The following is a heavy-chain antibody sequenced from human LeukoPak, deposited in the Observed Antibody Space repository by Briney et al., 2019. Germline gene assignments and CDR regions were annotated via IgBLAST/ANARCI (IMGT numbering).Heavy chain of an antibody. D-gene: IGHD6-13*01. V-gene: IGHV3-23*01. Sequence: GGSLRLSCAASGLTFSSYAMTWVRQAPGKGLEWVSSISVSGGSTDYADSVKGRFTISRDNSKNTLYLQINSLRAEDTAVYYCAKRRGSNWDRAFDIRGQGTMVTVSS. J-gene: IGHJ3*02. CDR3: AKRRGSNWDRAFDI. CDR1: GLTFSSYA. CDR2: ISVSGGST.